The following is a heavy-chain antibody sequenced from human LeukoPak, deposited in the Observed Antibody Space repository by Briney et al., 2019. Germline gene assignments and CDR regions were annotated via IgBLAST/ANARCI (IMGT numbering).Heavy chain of an antibody. CDR1: GGSIGSSSYY. CDR3: ARRVGFYGSGSLNYFDP. CDR2: IFRTGST. Sequence: SETLSLTCTVSGGSIGSSSYYWGWIRQPPGKGLEWIGSIFRTGSTYYPASLKSRVSISVDTSKNHFVLNLTSVTAADTAVYFCARRVGFYGSGSLNYFDPWGQGILVSVSS. J-gene: IGHJ5*01. D-gene: IGHD3-10*01. V-gene: IGHV4-39*02.